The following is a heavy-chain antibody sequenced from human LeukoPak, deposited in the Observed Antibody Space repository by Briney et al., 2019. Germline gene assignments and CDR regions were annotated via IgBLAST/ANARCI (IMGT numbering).Heavy chain of an antibody. D-gene: IGHD6-13*01. Sequence: GRSLRLSCAAPGFTFSSYAMHWVRQAPGKGLEWVAVISYDGSNKYYADSVKGRFTISRDNSKNTLYLQMNSLRAEDTAVYYCARGYSSSWLDNWFDPWGQGTLVTVSS. J-gene: IGHJ5*02. CDR1: GFTFSSYA. V-gene: IGHV3-30*04. CDR3: ARGYSSSWLDNWFDP. CDR2: ISYDGSNK.